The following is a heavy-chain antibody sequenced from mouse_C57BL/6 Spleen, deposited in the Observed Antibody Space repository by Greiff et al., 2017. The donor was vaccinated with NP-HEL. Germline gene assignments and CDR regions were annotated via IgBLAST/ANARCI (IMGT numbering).Heavy chain of an antibody. CDR2: IYPGDGDT. Sequence: VQLQQSGAELVKPGASVKISCKASGYAFSSYWMNWVKQRPGKGLARIGQIYPGDGDTNYNGKFKGKATLTADKSSSTAYMQLSSLTSEDSAVYFCARRSSGYGNAMDYWGQGTSVTVSS. D-gene: IGHD3-2*02. V-gene: IGHV1-80*01. J-gene: IGHJ4*01. CDR3: ARRSSGYGNAMDY. CDR1: GYAFSSYW.